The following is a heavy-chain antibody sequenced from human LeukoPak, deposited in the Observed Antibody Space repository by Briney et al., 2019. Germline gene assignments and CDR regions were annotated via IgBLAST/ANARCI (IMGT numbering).Heavy chain of an antibody. Sequence: AETLSLTCTVSGGSISSYYWSWIRQPAGKGLEWIGRIYTSGSTNYNPSLKSRVTMSVDTSKNQFSLKLSSVTAADTAVYYCAREDYRNYKYGMDLWGQGTRVTVSS. CDR2: IYTSGST. CDR3: AREDYRNYKYGMDL. J-gene: IGHJ6*02. CDR1: GGSISSYY. D-gene: IGHD3-16*02. V-gene: IGHV4-4*07.